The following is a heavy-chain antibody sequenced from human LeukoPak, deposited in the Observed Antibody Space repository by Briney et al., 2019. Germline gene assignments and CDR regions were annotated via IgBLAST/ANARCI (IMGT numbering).Heavy chain of an antibody. V-gene: IGHV4-61*02. CDR3: ARGSGYDSEGYYYYYYMDV. CDR2: IYTSGST. CDR1: GGSISSGSYY. J-gene: IGHJ6*03. Sequence: SETLSLTCTVSGGSISSGSYYWSWIRQPAGKGLEWIGRIYTSGSTNYNPSLKSRVTISVDTSKNQFSLKLSSVTAADTAVYYCARGSGYDSEGYYYYYYMDVWGKGTTVTISS. D-gene: IGHD5-12*01.